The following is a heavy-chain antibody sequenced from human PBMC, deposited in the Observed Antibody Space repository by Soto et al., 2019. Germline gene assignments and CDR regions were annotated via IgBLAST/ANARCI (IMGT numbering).Heavy chain of an antibody. V-gene: IGHV4-39*01. CDR3: AYSTVNRHAFDI. J-gene: IGHJ3*02. Sequence: QLQLQESGPGLVKPSETLSLTCTVSGGSISSSSYYWGWIRQPPGKGLEWIGSIYYSGSTYHNPSLKSRVTISVDTSKNQFSLKLSSVTAADTAVYYCAYSTVNRHAFDIWGQGTMVTVSS. CDR1: GGSISSSSYY. CDR2: IYYSGST. D-gene: IGHD2-21*01.